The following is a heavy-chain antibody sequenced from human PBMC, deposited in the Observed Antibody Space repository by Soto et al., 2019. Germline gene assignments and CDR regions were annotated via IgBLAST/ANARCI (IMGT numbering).Heavy chain of an antibody. CDR2: ISANNGDT. V-gene: IGHV1-18*01. D-gene: IGHD3-10*01. CDR1: GYTFTNYG. Sequence: GASVKVSCKASGYTFTNYGITWVRQAPGQGLEWMGWISANNGDTHYTQRLQGRVTMTTNTSISTAYMELSSLRSEDTAVYYCATLPGAYYYGSGSSLWGQGTLVTVSS. J-gene: IGHJ4*02. CDR3: ATLPGAYYYGSGSSL.